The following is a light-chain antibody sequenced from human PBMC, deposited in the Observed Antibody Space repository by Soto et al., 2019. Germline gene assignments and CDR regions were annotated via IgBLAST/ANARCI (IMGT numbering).Light chain of an antibody. J-gene: IGKJ1*01. Sequence: EIVLTQSPGTLSLSPGERATLSCRASQSVSSSYLAWYQQKPGQAPRLLIYGASSRATGIPDRFSGSGSGTDFTLTISRLEPDFFAVYYCPQYGSSPRTFVQGTQFDIK. CDR1: QSVSSSY. V-gene: IGKV3-20*01. CDR3: PQYGSSPRT. CDR2: GAS.